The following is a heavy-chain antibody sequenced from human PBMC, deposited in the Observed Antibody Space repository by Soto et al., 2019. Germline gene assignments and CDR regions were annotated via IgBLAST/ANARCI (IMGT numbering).Heavy chain of an antibody. D-gene: IGHD3-22*01. J-gene: IGHJ2*01. CDR2: INPNSGGT. CDR1: GYTFTGYY. CDR3: ARVGHPEDSSGYPHWYFDL. V-gene: IGHV1-2*02. Sequence: GASVKVSCKASGYTFTGYYMHWVRQAPGQGFEWMGWINPNSGGTNYAQKFQGRVTMTRDTSISTAYMELSRLRSDDTAVYYCARVGHPEDSSGYPHWYFDLWGRGTLVTVSS.